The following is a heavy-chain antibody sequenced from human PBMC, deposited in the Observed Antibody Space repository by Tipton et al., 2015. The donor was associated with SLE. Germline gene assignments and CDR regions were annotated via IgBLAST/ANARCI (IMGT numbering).Heavy chain of an antibody. Sequence: TLSLTCAVYGGSFSGYYWSWIRQPPGKGLEWIGEINQSGSTNYNPSLKSRVTISVDTSKSQFSLKLSSVTAADTAVYYCARGQRPGYCSRAICPYYYYYMDVWGKGTTVTVSS. CDR2: INQSGST. V-gene: IGHV4-34*01. CDR1: GGSFSGYY. D-gene: IGHD2-2*01. J-gene: IGHJ6*03. CDR3: ARGQRPGYCSRAICPYYYYYMDV.